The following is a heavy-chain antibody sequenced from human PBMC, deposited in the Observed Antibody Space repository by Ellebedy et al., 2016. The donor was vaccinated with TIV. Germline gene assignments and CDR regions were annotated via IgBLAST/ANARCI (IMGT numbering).Heavy chain of an antibody. CDR1: GFTFTNYA. J-gene: IGHJ4*02. V-gene: IGHV3-30-3*01. Sequence: GESLKISXAASGFTFTNYAMHWVRQAPGKGLEWITNISNGGGTKYYADSVRGRFTISRDNSNNMLYLDMSSLGSEDTAVYYCSRFDIGFCCNTNTGCFDLWGRGTLVTVSS. CDR2: ISNGGGTK. D-gene: IGHD2-2*01. CDR3: SRFDIGFCCNTNTGCFDL.